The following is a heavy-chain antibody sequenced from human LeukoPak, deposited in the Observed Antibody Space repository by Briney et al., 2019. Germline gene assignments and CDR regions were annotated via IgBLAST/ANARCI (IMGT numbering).Heavy chain of an antibody. V-gene: IGHV3-74*01. D-gene: IGHD5-18*01. J-gene: IGHJ4*02. CDR1: GFTFSIYW. CDR2: INTDGSST. Sequence: PGGSLRLSCAASGFTFSIYWMHWVRQGPGKGLVWVSRINTDGSSTTYADSVKGRFTISRDNAKNTLYLQMNSLRAEDTAVYYCAREGSYGYGDYFDYWGQGTLVTVSS. CDR3: AREGSYGYGDYFDY.